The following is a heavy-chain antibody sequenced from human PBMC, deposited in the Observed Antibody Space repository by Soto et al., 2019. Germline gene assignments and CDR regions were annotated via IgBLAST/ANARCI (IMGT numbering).Heavy chain of an antibody. D-gene: IGHD2-15*01. V-gene: IGHV4-59*01. CDR1: GGSIRDYF. Sequence: SDTLSVTCSVSGGSIRDYFWTWIRQPPGKGLEWIGYISSSGTINYNSSLKSRVTISLDTSRNHFSLKLTSVTAADTAIYFCARDRKLIIPGNYYYSGMDVWGQGTTVTVYS. J-gene: IGHJ6*02. CDR3: ARDRKLIIPGNYYYSGMDV. CDR2: ISSSGTI.